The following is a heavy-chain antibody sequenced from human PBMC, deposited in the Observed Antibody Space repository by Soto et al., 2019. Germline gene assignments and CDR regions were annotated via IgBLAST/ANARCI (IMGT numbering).Heavy chain of an antibody. Sequence: SETLSLTCTVSGGSISSYYWSWIRQPPGKGLEWIGYTYYSGSTYYNPSLKSRVTISVDTSKNQFSLKLSSVTAADTAVYYCARDLYYYDSSGYSEPNYYYYGMDVWGQGTTVTVSS. V-gene: IGHV4-59*12. D-gene: IGHD3-22*01. CDR1: GGSISSYY. CDR3: ARDLYYYDSSGYSEPNYYYYGMDV. CDR2: TYYSGST. J-gene: IGHJ6*02.